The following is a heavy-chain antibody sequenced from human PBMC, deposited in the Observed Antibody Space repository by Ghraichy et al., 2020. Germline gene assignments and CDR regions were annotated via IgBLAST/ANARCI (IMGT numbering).Heavy chain of an antibody. D-gene: IGHD5-18*01. Sequence: SCAASGFTFSSYGMHWVRQAPGKGLEWVAFIRYDGSNKYYADSVKGRFTISRDNSKNTLYLQMNSLRAEDTAVYYCAKPFHIETGYSYGRPSYYGMDVWGQGTTVTVSS. CDR3: AKPFHIETGYSYGRPSYYGMDV. CDR2: IRYDGSNK. J-gene: IGHJ6*02. V-gene: IGHV3-30*02. CDR1: GFTFSSYG.